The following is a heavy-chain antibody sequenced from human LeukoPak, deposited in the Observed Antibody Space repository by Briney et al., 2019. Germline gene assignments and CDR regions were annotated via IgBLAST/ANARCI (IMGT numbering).Heavy chain of an antibody. CDR1: GFTFSSYG. Sequence: GGSLRLSCAASGFTFSSYGMSWVRQAPGKGLEWVSAISGSGGSTYYADSVKGRFTISGDNSKNTLYLQMNSLRAEDTAVYYCAKPYSNPRWNEDYWGQGTLVTVSS. CDR2: ISGSGGST. D-gene: IGHD4-11*01. J-gene: IGHJ4*02. CDR3: AKPYSNPRWNEDY. V-gene: IGHV3-23*01.